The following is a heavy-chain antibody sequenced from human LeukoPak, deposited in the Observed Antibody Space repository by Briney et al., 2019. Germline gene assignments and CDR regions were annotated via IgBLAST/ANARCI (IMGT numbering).Heavy chain of an antibody. V-gene: IGHV4-59*07. CDR3: GRGGWYKDY. CDR2: IYYNGNT. D-gene: IGHD6-19*01. Sequence: SDTLSLLCTVSGGSISPYYWSWIRQPPGKGLESIGYIYYNGNTNYNPSLRSRVTISVDTSKNQFSLRLSSVTAADTAVYYCGRGGWYKDYWGQGTLVTVSS. CDR1: GGSISPYY. J-gene: IGHJ4*02.